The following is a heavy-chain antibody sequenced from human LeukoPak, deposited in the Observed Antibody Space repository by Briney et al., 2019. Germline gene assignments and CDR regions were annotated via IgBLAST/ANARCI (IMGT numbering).Heavy chain of an antibody. CDR3: ARDGHRSGWYSWFDP. CDR2: INPNSGGT. CDR1: GYTFTNYY. V-gene: IGHV1-2*02. J-gene: IGHJ5*02. Sequence: ASVKVSCKASGYTFTNYYMHWVRQAPGQGLDWMGWINPNSGGTNHAQKFQGRVTMTRDTSINTAYMELSRLRSDDTAVYYCARDGHRSGWYSWFDPWGQGTLVTVSS. D-gene: IGHD6-19*01.